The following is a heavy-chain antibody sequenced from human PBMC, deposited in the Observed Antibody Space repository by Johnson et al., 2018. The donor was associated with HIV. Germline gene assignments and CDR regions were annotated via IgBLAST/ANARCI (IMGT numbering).Heavy chain of an antibody. CDR2: IRQDGSEK. CDR1: GFTFSSYA. V-gene: IGHV3-7*05. J-gene: IGHJ3*02. Sequence: VQLVESGGGLVQPGGSLRLSCAASGFTFSSYAMSWVRQAPGKGLEWVASIRQDGSEKYYVDSVKGRFTISRDNAKNSLYLQMNSLRAEDTAVYYCAKVNRPNSGSYYSILAFDMWGQGTMVTVSS. CDR3: AKVNRPNSGSYYSILAFDM. D-gene: IGHD1-26*01.